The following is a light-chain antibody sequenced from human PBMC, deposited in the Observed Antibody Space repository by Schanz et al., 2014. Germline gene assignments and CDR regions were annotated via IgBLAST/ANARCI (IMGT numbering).Light chain of an antibody. CDR2: AAS. V-gene: IGKV1-39*01. Sequence: DIQMTQSPSSLSASVGDRVTITCRASQSISSYLHWYQQKPGKAPKLLIYAASSLQSGVPSRFSGSGSGTDFTLTISSLQPEDFATYYCQQGDNPLTFGGGTKVEIK. J-gene: IGKJ4*01. CDR3: QQGDNPLT. CDR1: QSISSY.